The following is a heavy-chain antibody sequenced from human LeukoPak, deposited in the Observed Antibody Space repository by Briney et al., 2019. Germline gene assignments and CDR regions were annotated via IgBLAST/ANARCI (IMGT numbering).Heavy chain of an antibody. V-gene: IGHV3-23*01. CDR2: ITTSDGNT. CDR3: AKDGGLWVSAHWGDS. Sequence: GGSLRLSCAASGFTFSSYTMSWVRQAPGKGLEWVSTITTSDGNTYYADSVKGRFTVSRDNSKNTLVLQMNSLRAEDTAVYYCAKDGGLWVSAHWGDSWGRGTLVTVSS. J-gene: IGHJ4*02. D-gene: IGHD7-27*01. CDR1: GFTFSSYT.